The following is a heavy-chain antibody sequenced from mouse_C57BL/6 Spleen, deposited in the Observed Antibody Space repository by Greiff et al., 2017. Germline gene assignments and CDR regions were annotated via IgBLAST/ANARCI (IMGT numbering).Heavy chain of an antibody. CDR3: ARITTVVEDY. CDR1: GYTFTSYW. V-gene: IGHV1-7*01. Sequence: QVHVKQSGAELAKPGASVKLSCKASGYTFTSYWMHWVKKRPGQGLEWIGYINPSSGYTKYNQKFKDKATLTADKSSSTAYMQLSSLTYEDSAVYYCARITTVVEDYWGKGTTLTVSS. J-gene: IGHJ2*01. CDR2: INPSSGYT. D-gene: IGHD1-1*01.